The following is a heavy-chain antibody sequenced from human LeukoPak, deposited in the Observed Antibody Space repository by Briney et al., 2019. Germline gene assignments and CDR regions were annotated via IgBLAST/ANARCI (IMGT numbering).Heavy chain of an antibody. V-gene: IGHV1-8*01. CDR3: ARGGVGGSRPHKKNFQH. CDR2: MNRNSGNT. D-gene: IGHD1-26*01. Sequence: ASVKVSCKASGYTFTSYDINWVRQATGQGLEGMGWMNRNSGNTGYAQKFQGRATMTRNTSIGTAYMELSSLRSEDTAVYYCARGGVGGSRPHKKNFQHWGQGTLVTVSS. CDR1: GYTFTSYD. J-gene: IGHJ1*01.